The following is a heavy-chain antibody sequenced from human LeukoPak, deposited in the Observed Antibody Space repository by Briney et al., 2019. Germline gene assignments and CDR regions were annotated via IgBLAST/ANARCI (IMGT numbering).Heavy chain of an antibody. D-gene: IGHD6-6*01. CDR2: IKSDGITI. CDR1: GFTFSNYM. V-gene: IGHV3-74*01. Sequence: GGSLRLSCAASGFTFSNYMMHWVRQAPGKGLVWVSRIKSDGITITYADSVKGRFTISRDNAKNTLYLQMNSLRAEDTAVYFCARGRSSFYYYYYGMDVWGRGTTVTVSS. CDR3: ARGRSSFYYYYYGMDV. J-gene: IGHJ6*02.